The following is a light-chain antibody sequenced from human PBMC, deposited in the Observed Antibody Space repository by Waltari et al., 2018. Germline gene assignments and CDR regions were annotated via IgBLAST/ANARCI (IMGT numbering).Light chain of an antibody. CDR2: GNS. CDR1: SSNIGAGYD. CDR3: QSYDSSLSVV. J-gene: IGLJ2*01. V-gene: IGLV1-40*01. Sequence: QSVLTQPPSVSGAPGQRVTISCTGSSSNIGAGYDVHWYQQLPGTAPKLLIYGNSNRPARVPARFSGSKSGTSASLAITGLQAEDEADYYCQSYDSSLSVVFGGGTKLTVL.